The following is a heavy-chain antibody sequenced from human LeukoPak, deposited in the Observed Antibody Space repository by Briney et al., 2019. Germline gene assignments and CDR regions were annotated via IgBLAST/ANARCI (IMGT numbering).Heavy chain of an antibody. V-gene: IGHV3-48*04. CDR2: ISSSSSTI. CDR3: ARPSCTNGVCYSDFDY. D-gene: IGHD2-8*01. J-gene: IGHJ4*02. CDR1: GFTFSSYS. Sequence: GGSLRLSCAASGFTFSSYSMNWVRQAPGKGLEWVSYISSSSSTIYYADSVKGRFTISRDNAKNSLYLQMNSLRAEDTAVYYCARPSCTNGVCYSDFDYWGQGTLVTVSS.